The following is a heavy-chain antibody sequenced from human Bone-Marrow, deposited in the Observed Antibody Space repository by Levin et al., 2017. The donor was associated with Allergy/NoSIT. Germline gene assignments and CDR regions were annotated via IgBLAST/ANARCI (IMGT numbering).Heavy chain of an antibody. V-gene: IGHV4-34*01. J-gene: IGHJ6*02. CDR1: GASFTGSF. D-gene: IGHD3-9*01. CDR3: AMGNTGSYWKQYYGLSV. Sequence: SQTLSLTCSVSGASFTGSFWSWIRQTPGRGLEWIGEMDHEGNTKYNASLQSRVTISVDTSMRQLSLRLTSLTAADTAVYYCAMGNTGSYWKQYYGLSVWGQGTPVTVSS. CDR2: MDHEGNT.